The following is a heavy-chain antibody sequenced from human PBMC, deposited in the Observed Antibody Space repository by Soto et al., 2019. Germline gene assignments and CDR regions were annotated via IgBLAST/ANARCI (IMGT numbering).Heavy chain of an antibody. D-gene: IGHD3-16*01. CDR3: ARGGYYDNTWGKLSHYGLDV. J-gene: IGHJ6*02. CDR1: GYTFIRYD. V-gene: IGHV1-18*01. Sequence: QVQLVQSAAEVKKPGASVRVSCKASGYTFIRYDIAWVRQAPGQGLEWMGWISPYNDYTIYAQKLQGRVTMTADTSTRTVYMELRGLKSDDTAVYSCARGGYYDNTWGKLSHYGLDVWGQGTSVTVSS. CDR2: ISPYNDYT.